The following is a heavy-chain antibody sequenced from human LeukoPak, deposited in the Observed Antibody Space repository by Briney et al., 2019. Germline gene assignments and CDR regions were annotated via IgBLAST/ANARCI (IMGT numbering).Heavy chain of an antibody. V-gene: IGHV3-74*01. D-gene: IGHD1-1*01. CDR1: GFTVSNTW. J-gene: IGHJ4*02. Sequence: GGSLRLSCAASGFTVSNTWMHWVSLAPGKGLMWVSRISADGTRTDYADPVKGRFTVSRDNAKNTLYLQMNSLRAEDTAVYYCTRASWEYKFYYWGQGDLVTVSS. CDR3: TRASWEYKFYY. CDR2: ISADGTRT.